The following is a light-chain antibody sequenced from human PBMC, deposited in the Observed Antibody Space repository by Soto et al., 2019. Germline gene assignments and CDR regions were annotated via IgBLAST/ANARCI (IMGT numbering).Light chain of an antibody. V-gene: IGKV1-5*01. CDR1: QSIDVW. CDR2: GAS. CDR3: HQYNSQSPDT. J-gene: IGKJ2*01. Sequence: DINMTQSPSTLSASVGDRVTITCRASQSIDVWLAWYQQKLGKAPMLLIYGASILQSGVPSRFSGRGSGSECPLSISSLQPEDFATSCRHQYNSQSPDTFGQVTKLE.